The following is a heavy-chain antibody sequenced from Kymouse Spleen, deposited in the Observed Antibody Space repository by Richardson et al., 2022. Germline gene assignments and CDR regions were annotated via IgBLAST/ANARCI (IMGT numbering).Heavy chain of an antibody. CDR1: GGSISSGGYY. CDR3: ARDQLELNYYYGMDV. J-gene: IGHJ6*02. Sequence: QVQLQESGPGLVKPSQTLSLTCTVSGGSISSGGYYWSWIRQHPGKGLEWIGYIYYSGSTYYNPSLKSRVTISVDTSKNQFSLKLSSVTAADTAVYYCARDQLELNYYYGMDVWGQGTTVTVSS. CDR2: IYYSGST. D-gene: IGHD1-7*01. V-gene: IGHV4-31*03.